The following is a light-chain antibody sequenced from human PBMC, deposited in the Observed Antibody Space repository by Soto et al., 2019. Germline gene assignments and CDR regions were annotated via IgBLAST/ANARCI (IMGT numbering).Light chain of an antibody. CDR2: STN. CDR3: VLYMGSGIGV. Sequence: QTVVTQEPSFSVSPGGTVTLTCGLSSGSVSTSYYPSWYQQTPGQAPRTLIYSTNTRSSGVPDRFSGSILGNKAALTITGAKADDESDYYCVLYMGSGIGVFGGGTKFTVL. V-gene: IGLV8-61*01. J-gene: IGLJ3*02. CDR1: SGSVSTSYY.